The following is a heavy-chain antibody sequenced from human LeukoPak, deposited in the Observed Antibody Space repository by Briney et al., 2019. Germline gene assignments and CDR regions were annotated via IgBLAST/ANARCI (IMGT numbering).Heavy chain of an antibody. CDR1: GGSFSGYY. J-gene: IGHJ4*02. D-gene: IGHD6-19*01. V-gene: IGHV4-34*01. CDR3: ARRFSSGWYDY. CDR2: INHSGST. Sequence: SETLSLTCAVYGGSFSGYYWSWIRQPPGKGLEWIGEINHSGSTNYNPSLKSRVTISVDTSKNQFSLKLSSVTAADTAVYYCARRFSSGWYDYWGQGTLVTVSS.